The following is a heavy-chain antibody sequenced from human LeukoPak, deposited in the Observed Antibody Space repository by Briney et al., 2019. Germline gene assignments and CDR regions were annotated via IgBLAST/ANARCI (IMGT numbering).Heavy chain of an antibody. J-gene: IGHJ4*02. D-gene: IGHD3-10*01. CDR3: VRDSDDYYWALDF. Sequence: SQTFSLTCAISGDSVSNNIATWNWVRQSPSRGLEWLGRTYYRSRWGNDYAISVKRRITINPDTSRNQFSLQLNSVTPEDTAVYYCVRDSDDYYWALDFWGQGTPVTVSS. CDR2: TYYRSRWGN. CDR1: GDSVSNNIAT. V-gene: IGHV6-1*01.